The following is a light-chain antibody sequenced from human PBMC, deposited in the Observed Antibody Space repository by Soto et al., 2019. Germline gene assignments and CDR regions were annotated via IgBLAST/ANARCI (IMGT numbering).Light chain of an antibody. CDR1: QTVSITY. V-gene: IGKV3D-20*02. CDR2: GAS. J-gene: IGKJ5*01. Sequence: VLTQSPGTLSLYPGESATLSCRASQTVSITYLTWYQQKPGQAPRLLIFGASKRATGIPDRFSGSGSGRDFTLTISGLEPEDFAVYYCQQRNTWPPITFGQGTRLEIK. CDR3: QQRNTWPPIT.